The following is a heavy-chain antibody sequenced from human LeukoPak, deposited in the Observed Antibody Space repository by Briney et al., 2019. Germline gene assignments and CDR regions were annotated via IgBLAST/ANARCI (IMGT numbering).Heavy chain of an antibody. Sequence: SETLSLTCTVSGGSISSSSYYWGWIRQPPGKGLEWIGSIYYSGSTYYNPSLKSRVTISVDTSKNQFSLKLSSVTAADTAVYYCARQMVVVVPAAMKGGYWFDPWGQGTLVTVSS. D-gene: IGHD2-2*01. CDR2: IYYSGST. CDR1: GGSISSSSYY. J-gene: IGHJ5*02. V-gene: IGHV4-39*01. CDR3: ARQMVVVVPAAMKGGYWFDP.